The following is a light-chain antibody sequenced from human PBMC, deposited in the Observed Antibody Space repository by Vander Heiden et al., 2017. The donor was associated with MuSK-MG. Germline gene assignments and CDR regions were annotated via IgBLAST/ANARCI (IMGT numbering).Light chain of an antibody. Sequence: EIVLTQSPGTLSLSPGERATLSCRASQSVSSSYLAGDQQKPGQAPRLLIYGASSRATGITDRFSGSGSGTDFTRTSSRMEPEDFAGYDCQQYGGFGQGTKLEIK. CDR1: QSVSSSY. J-gene: IGKJ2*03. V-gene: IGKV3-20*01. CDR2: GAS. CDR3: QQYGG.